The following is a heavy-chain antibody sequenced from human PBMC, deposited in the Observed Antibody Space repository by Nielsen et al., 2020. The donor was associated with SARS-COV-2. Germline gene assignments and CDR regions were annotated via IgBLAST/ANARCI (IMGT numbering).Heavy chain of an antibody. CDR3: ARGDTTTFDRHAFDI. J-gene: IGHJ3*02. CDR1: GFNFNDFA. V-gene: IGHV3-23*01. D-gene: IGHD2/OR15-2a*01. CDR2: ISASGLST. Sequence: GGSLRLSCAASGFNFNDFAMSWVRQAPGRGLEWVSGISASGLSTYYADSVEGRFTVSRNNARNSMYLQMSSLRAEDTAVYYCARGDTTTFDRHAFDIWGQGTMVTVSS.